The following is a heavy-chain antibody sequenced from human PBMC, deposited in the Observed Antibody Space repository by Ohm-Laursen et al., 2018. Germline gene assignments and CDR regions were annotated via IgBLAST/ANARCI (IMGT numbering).Heavy chain of an antibody. CDR2: IYHSGTT. J-gene: IGHJ5*02. V-gene: IGHV4-31*03. Sequence: TLSLTCTVSGGTISRGGYWSWTRHPPRKGLEWLGHIYHSGTTYYNPSLESRITISVDTSKNQFPLKVTSMTAADTAVYYCARQEGYCSSTSCYEVWFDPWGQGTLVTVSS. CDR3: ARQEGYCSSTSCYEVWFDP. D-gene: IGHD2-2*01. CDR1: GGTISRGGY.